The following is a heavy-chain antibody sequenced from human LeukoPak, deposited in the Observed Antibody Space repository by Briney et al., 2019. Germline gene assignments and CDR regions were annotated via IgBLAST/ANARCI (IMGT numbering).Heavy chain of an antibody. CDR1: GGTFTSYA. Sequence: ASVKVSCKASGGTFTSYAISWVRQAPGQGLEWMGRIIPILDIANYAQKFQGRVTITADKSTSTAYMELSSLGSEDTAVYYCARGPQRFWTGPGYWGQGTLVTVSS. J-gene: IGHJ4*02. CDR2: IIPILDIA. V-gene: IGHV1-69*04. D-gene: IGHD3/OR15-3a*01. CDR3: ARGPQRFWTGPGY.